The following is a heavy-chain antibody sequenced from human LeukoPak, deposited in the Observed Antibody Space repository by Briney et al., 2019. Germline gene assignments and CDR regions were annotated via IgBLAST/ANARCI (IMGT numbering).Heavy chain of an antibody. V-gene: IGHV4-34*01. D-gene: IGHD3-9*01. CDR2: INHSGST. J-gene: IGHJ4*02. CDR1: GGSFSGYY. CDR3: ARGYDILTGSLGFDY. Sequence: SETLSLTCAVYGGSFSGYYWSWLRQPPGKGLEWIGEINHSGSTNYNPSLKSRVTISVDTSKNQFSLKLSSVTAADTAVYYCARGYDILTGSLGFDYWGQGTLVTVSS.